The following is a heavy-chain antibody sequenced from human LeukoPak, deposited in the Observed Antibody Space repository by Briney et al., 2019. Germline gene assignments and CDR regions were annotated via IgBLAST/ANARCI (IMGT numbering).Heavy chain of an antibody. V-gene: IGHV3-64D*06. J-gene: IGHJ6*02. CDR3: VKDLSNYVHGMDV. Sequence: GGSLRLSCSASGFTFSMYVMHWVRQAPGKGLEYVSTISRDGGTTYSADSVKGRFTISRDNSKNTLFLQMSSLGAEDTAVYYCVKDLSNYVHGMDVWGQGTTVTVSS. CDR1: GFTFSMYV. D-gene: IGHD3-16*01. CDR2: ISRDGGTT.